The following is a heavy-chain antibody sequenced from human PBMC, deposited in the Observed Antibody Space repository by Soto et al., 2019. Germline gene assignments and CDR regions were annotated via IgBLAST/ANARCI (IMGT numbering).Heavy chain of an antibody. Sequence: SETLSLTCTVSGGSVSSGSYYWSWIRQPPGKGLEWIGYIYYSGSTNYNPSLKSRVTISVDTSKNQFSLKLSSVTAADTAVYYCARYYYDSRGARGFQHWGQGTLVTVSS. J-gene: IGHJ1*01. D-gene: IGHD3-22*01. CDR1: GGSVSSGSYY. CDR3: ARYYYDSRGARGFQH. V-gene: IGHV4-61*01. CDR2: IYYSGST.